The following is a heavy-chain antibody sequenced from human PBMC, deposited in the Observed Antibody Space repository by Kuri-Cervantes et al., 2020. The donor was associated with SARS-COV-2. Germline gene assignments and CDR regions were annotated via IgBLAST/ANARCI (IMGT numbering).Heavy chain of an antibody. CDR3: VAAILGVDTGYFQH. V-gene: IGHV4-30-2*01. Sequence: LRLSCTVSGDSISSGDYYWSWIRQPPGKGLEWIGSIYQAGSTFYNPSLKSRVSVSLDRSKNQYSLNLSSVTAADTAVYYCVAAILGVDTGYFQHWGQGTLVTDSS. J-gene: IGHJ1*01. D-gene: IGHD3-3*01. CDR2: IYQAGST. CDR1: GDSISSGDYY.